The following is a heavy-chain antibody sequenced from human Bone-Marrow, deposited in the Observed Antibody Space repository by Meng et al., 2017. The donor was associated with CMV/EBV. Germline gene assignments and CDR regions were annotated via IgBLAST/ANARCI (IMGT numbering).Heavy chain of an antibody. V-gene: IGHV1-18*01. CDR3: AGVMELRSRLKYYFDY. Sequence: ASVKVSCKASGYTFTSYGISWVRQAPGQGLEWMGWISAYNGNTNYAQKLQGRVTMTTDTYTSTAYMELRSLRSDDTAVYYCAGVMELRSRLKYYFDYWGQGTLVTVSS. CDR2: ISAYNGNT. CDR1: GYTFTSYG. D-gene: IGHD1-7*01. J-gene: IGHJ4*02.